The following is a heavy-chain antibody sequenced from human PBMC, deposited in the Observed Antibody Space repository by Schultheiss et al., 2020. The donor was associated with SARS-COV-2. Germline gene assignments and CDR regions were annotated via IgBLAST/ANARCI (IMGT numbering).Heavy chain of an antibody. V-gene: IGHV3-53*04. CDR1: GFTVSSNY. CDR2: IYSGGST. CDR3: ARGSNDFWSGYSYSFMDV. D-gene: IGHD3-3*01. J-gene: IGHJ6*03. Sequence: VGSLRLSCAASGFTVSSNYMSWVRQAPGKGLEWVSVIYSGGSTYYADSVKGRFTISRHNSKNTLYLQMNSLRAEDTAVYYCARGSNDFWSGYSYSFMDVWGKGTTVTVSS.